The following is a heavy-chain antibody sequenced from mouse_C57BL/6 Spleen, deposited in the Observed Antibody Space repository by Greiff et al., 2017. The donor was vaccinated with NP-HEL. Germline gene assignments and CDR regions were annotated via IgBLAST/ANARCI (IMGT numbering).Heavy chain of an antibody. J-gene: IGHJ3*01. CDR3: ARAPIYYDYPWCAY. Sequence: EVKLMESGGGLVKPGGSLKLSCAASGFTFSSYAMSWVRQTPEKRLEWVATISDGGSYTYYPDNVKGRFTISRDNAKNNLYLQMSHLKSEDTAMYYCARAPIYYDYPWCAYWGQGTLGTVSA. CDR2: ISDGGSYT. V-gene: IGHV5-4*03. D-gene: IGHD2-4*01. CDR1: GFTFSSYA.